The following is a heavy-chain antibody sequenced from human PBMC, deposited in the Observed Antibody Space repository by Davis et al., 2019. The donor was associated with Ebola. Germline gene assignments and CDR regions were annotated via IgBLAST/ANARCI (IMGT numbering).Heavy chain of an antibody. Sequence: GESLNISCAASGFTFSTYSMSWVRQAPGKGLEWVSSISSDSDYIYYADSPKGRLTISRDNAKNALYLQMNSLRAEDTAVYYCARDRPLDFFFGDYYGMDVWGQGTTVTVSS. D-gene: IGHD3-16*01. CDR3: ARDRPLDFFFGDYYGMDV. V-gene: IGHV3-21*01. CDR2: ISSDSDYI. CDR1: GFTFSTYS. J-gene: IGHJ6*02.